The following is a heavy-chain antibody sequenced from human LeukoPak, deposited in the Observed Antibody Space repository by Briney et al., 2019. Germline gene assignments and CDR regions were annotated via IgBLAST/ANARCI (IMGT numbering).Heavy chain of an antibody. CDR2: IYYSGST. CDR1: GGSISSSSYY. D-gene: IGHD3-10*01. CDR3: ARNRYYYGSGNYGVPNWFDP. V-gene: IGHV4-39*01. Sequence: SETLSLTCTVSGGSISSSSYYWGWIRQPPGKGLEWIGSIYYSGSTYYNPSLKSRVTISVDTSKNQSSLKLSSVTAADTAVYYCARNRYYYGSGNYGVPNWFDPWGQGTLVTVSS. J-gene: IGHJ5*02.